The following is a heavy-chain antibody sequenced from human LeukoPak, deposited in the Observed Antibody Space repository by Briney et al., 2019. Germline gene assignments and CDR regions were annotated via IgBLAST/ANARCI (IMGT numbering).Heavy chain of an antibody. CDR3: AGDSYGSVGY. J-gene: IGHJ4*02. V-gene: IGHV4-39*01. D-gene: IGHD5-18*01. CDR1: GGSISSSRYY. CDR2: IYYSGST. Sequence: PSETLSLTCTVSGGSISSSRYYWGWIRQPPGKGLEWIGSIYYSGSTYYNPSLKSRVTISVDTSKNQFSLKRRPVTAADSAVCYCAGDSYGSVGYCGQGTLVTVSP.